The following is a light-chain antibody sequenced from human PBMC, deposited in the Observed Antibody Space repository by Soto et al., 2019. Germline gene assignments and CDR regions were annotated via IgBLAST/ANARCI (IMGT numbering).Light chain of an antibody. CDR3: SSFTISRNTVI. CDR1: SSDVDGYNY. CDR2: DVN. J-gene: IGLJ2*01. V-gene: IGLV2-14*01. Sequence: QSALTQPASVSGSPGQSITISCTGTSSDVDGYNYVSWYQYHPGKAPKLMIYDVNNRPSGVSNRFSGSKSGNTASLTISGLQAEYEADYYGSSFTISRNTVIFGGGTKVTVL.